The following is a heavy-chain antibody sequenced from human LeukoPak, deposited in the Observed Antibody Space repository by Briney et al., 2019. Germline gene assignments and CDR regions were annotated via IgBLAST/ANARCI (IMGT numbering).Heavy chain of an antibody. D-gene: IGHD3-22*01. CDR3: ARNIGSYYYDSSFDY. CDR2: INLKSGGT. V-gene: IGHV1-2*02. CDR1: GYTFTGYY. Sequence: ASVKVSCKASGYTFTGYYMHWVRQAPGQGLEWRGGINLKSGGTNYAQKFQGRVTMTSDTSISPAYMELSRLRSDDTAVYYCARNIGSYYYDSSFDYWGQGTLVTVSS. J-gene: IGHJ4*02.